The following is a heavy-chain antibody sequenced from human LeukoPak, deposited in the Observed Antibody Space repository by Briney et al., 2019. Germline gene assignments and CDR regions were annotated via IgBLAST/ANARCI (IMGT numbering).Heavy chain of an antibody. CDR1: GFTFSSYS. V-gene: IGHV3-21*06. CDR2: ISSSSSYI. CDR3: ARGPGIPAASSDWFDP. J-gene: IGHJ5*02. D-gene: IGHD2-2*01. Sequence: GSLRLSCAASGFTFSSYSMNWVRPAPGKGLGWVSSISSSSSYIYYADSVKGRFTISRDNAKNSLYLQMNSLRAEDTAVYYCARGPGIPAASSDWFDPWGQGTLVTVSS.